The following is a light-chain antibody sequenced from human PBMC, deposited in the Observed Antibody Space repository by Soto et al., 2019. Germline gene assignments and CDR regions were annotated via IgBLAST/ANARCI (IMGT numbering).Light chain of an antibody. V-gene: IGLV2-14*01. CDR2: EVS. CDR1: SSDVGGYNF. Sequence: QSALTQPASVSGSPGQSITISCTGTSSDVGGYNFVSWYQQQSGEAPKLMIHEVSNRPSGVSNRFSGSKSGNTASLTISGLQAEDEADYYCSSYTRSRAYVFGIGTKVTVL. CDR3: SSYTRSRAYV. J-gene: IGLJ1*01.